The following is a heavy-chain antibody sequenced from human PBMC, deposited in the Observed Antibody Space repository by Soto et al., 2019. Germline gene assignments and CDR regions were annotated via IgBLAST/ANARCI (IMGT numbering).Heavy chain of an antibody. CDR2: ISGSGAST. D-gene: IGHD3-16*01. CDR1: GFTFSSYA. V-gene: IGHV3-23*01. CDR3: AKDYAWGRRAKVYACDI. Sequence: GGSLRLSCAASGFTFSSYAMSWVRQAPGKGLEWVSAISGSGASTYYADSVKGRFTISRDNCNNTQYLQMNSMKAEDTAVYYWAKDYAWGRRAKVYACDIWGQGTMVTVSS. J-gene: IGHJ3*02.